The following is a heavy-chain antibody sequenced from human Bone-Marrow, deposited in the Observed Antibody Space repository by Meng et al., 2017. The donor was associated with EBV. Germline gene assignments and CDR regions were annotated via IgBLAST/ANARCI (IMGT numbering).Heavy chain of an antibody. D-gene: IGHD3-10*01. CDR3: ARESGRGYTPDF. Sequence: VEVVQSGAEVKRSGSSVKVSCKASGGSFSNSAISWVRQAPGQGLEWMGGFIPILGTPNYAQKYQDRVTITADESTSTAYMELSGLRSEDTAVYYCARESGRGYTPDFWGQGTLVTVSS. J-gene: IGHJ4*02. V-gene: IGHV1-69*01. CDR2: FIPILGTP. CDR1: GGSFSNSA.